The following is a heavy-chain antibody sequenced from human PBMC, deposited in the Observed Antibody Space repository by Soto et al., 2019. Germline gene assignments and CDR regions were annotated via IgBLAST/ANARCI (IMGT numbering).Heavy chain of an antibody. Sequence: QVQLKESGSGLVKPSQTLSLTCSVSGGSIGSGDYYWSWVRQSPGKGLEWIGYIYYTGNTYYNPSLGSRVTFSVDTSQNQLSLRLSDVTVADTAVYYCARDSRRRADSGTRPLYYFDYWGQGTLVTVSS. J-gene: IGHJ4*02. CDR2: IYYTGNT. D-gene: IGHD1-26*01. CDR1: GGSIGSGDYY. V-gene: IGHV4-30-4*01. CDR3: ARDSRRRADSGTRPLYYFDY.